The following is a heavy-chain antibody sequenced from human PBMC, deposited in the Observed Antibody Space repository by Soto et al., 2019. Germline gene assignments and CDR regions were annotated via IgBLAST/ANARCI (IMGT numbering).Heavy chain of an antibody. V-gene: IGHV4-39*01. Sequence: SETLSLTCTVSGGSISSSSYYWGWIRQPPGKGLEWIGSIYYSGSTYYNPSLKSRVTISVDTSKNQFSLKLSSVTAADTAVYYCARRRRYSSGWYRGPHLDYWGQGTLVTVSS. CDR1: GGSISSSSYY. D-gene: IGHD6-19*01. J-gene: IGHJ4*02. CDR3: ARRRRYSSGWYRGPHLDY. CDR2: IYYSGST.